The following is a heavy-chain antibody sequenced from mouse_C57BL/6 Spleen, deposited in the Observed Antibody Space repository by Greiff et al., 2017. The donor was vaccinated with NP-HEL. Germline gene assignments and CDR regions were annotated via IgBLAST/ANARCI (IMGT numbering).Heavy chain of an antibody. CDR2: IDPETGGT. V-gene: IGHV1-15*01. Sequence: VQLQQSGAELVRPGASVTLSCKASGYTFTDYEMHWVKQTPVHGLEWIGAIDPETGGTAYNQKFKGKAILTADKSSSTAYMELRSLTSEDSAVYYCTRKRLYYSNSWYFDVWGTGTTVTVSS. CDR1: GYTFTDYE. D-gene: IGHD2-5*01. J-gene: IGHJ1*03. CDR3: TRKRLYYSNSWYFDV.